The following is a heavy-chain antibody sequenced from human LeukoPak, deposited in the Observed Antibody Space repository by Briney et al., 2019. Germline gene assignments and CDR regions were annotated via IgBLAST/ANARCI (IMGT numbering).Heavy chain of an antibody. Sequence: ASVKVSCKASGYTFTSYGISWVRQAPGQGLEWMGWISAYNGNTNYAQKLQGRVTMTTDTSTSTAYMELRSLRSDDTAVYYCARERVCSGGSCYRGYYYGMDVWGQGTTVTVSS. CDR3: ARERVCSGGSCYRGYYYGMDV. CDR1: GYTFTSYG. V-gene: IGHV1-18*01. D-gene: IGHD2-15*01. J-gene: IGHJ6*02. CDR2: ISAYNGNT.